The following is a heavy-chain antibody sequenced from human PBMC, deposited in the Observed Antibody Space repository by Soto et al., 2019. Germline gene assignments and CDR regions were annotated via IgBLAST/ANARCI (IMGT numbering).Heavy chain of an antibody. CDR2: IIPILGIA. V-gene: IGHV1-69*02. D-gene: IGHD2-15*01. CDR1: GGTFSSYT. J-gene: IGHJ6*03. Sequence: SVKVSCKASGGTFSSYTISWVRQAPGQGLEWMGRIIPILGIANYAQKFQGRVTITADKSTSTAYMELSSLRSEDTAVYYCVGSETTSPYYYYYMDVWGKGTTVTVSS. CDR3: VGSETTSPYYYYYMDV.